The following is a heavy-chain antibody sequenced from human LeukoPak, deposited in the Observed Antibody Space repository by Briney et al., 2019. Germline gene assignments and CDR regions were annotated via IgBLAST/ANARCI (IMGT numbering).Heavy chain of an antibody. Sequence: GGSLRLSCAASGFRFSSYGMHWVRQAPGKGLEWVAVISYDESNKFYEDSVKGRFTISRDNSKNTLYLQMNSLRAEDTAVYYCAKGGGTGYSSSWFSNWGQGTLVTVSS. CDR3: AKGGGTGYSSSWFSN. D-gene: IGHD6-13*01. CDR1: GFRFSSYG. V-gene: IGHV3-30*18. CDR2: ISYDESNK. J-gene: IGHJ4*02.